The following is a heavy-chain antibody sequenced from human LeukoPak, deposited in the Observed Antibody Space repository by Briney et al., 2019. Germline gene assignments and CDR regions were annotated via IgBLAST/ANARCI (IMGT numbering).Heavy chain of an antibody. J-gene: IGHJ6*03. D-gene: IGHD2-2*01. Sequence: SETLSLTCAVYGGSFSGYYWSWIRQPPGKGLEWIGEINHSGSTNYNPSLKSRVTISVDTSKNQFSLKLSSVTAADTAVYYCARVRYCSSTSCGGPYYYYMDVWGKGTTVTVSS. CDR1: GGSFSGYY. V-gene: IGHV4-34*01. CDR2: INHSGST. CDR3: ARVRYCSSTSCGGPYYYYMDV.